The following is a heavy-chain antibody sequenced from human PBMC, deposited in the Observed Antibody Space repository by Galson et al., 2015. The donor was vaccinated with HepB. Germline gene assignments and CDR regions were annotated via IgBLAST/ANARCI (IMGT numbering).Heavy chain of an antibody. CDR2: ISHDETYE. Sequence: SLRLSCAASGFTFSSYGMHWVRQAPGKGLEGVAVISHDETYENYADSVKGPFTISRDDSTNTLYLQMNSLRAEDTAVYYCAKEDCTNGLCYGGHSWGQGTLVTVSS. J-gene: IGHJ4*02. CDR1: GFTFSSYG. V-gene: IGHV3-30*18. CDR3: AKEDCTNGLCYGGHS. D-gene: IGHD2-8*01.